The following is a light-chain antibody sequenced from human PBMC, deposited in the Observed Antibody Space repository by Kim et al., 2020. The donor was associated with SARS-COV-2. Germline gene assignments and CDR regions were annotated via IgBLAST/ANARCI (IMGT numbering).Light chain of an antibody. Sequence: SYELTQPLSVSVALGQTARITCGGNNIGTKNVHWFQQKPGQAPVLVICGDSNRPSRIPERFSGSNSGNTATLTISRAQPGDEADYYCQVWDSSTGVFGGGTQLTVL. CDR2: GDS. CDR1: NIGTKN. CDR3: QVWDSSTGV. V-gene: IGLV3-9*01. J-gene: IGLJ3*02.